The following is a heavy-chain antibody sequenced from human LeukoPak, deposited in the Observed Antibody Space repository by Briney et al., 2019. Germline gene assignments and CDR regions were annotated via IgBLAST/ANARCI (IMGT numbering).Heavy chain of an antibody. CDR1: GFTFNSYV. J-gene: IGHJ4*02. CDR3: ARRPTSRAIDY. CDR2: ISGSGDST. V-gene: IGHV3-23*01. D-gene: IGHD6-6*01. Sequence: GGSLILSCVVSGFTFNSYVMTWVRQAPGKGLEWVSSISGSGDSTYSADSVKGRFTISRDNSKNTLYLQMNSLRAEDTATYYCARRPTSRAIDYWGQGTLVTVSS.